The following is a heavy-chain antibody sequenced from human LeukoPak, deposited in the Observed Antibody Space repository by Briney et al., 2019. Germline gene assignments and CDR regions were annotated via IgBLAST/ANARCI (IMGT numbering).Heavy chain of an antibody. J-gene: IGHJ4*02. CDR3: ARMGVYGGRFDY. CDR1: GFTLSSYW. D-gene: IGHD4-23*01. CDR2: INSDGSST. V-gene: IGHV3-74*01. Sequence: GGSLRLSCAASGFTLSSYWMHWVRQAPGKGLVWVSRINSDGSSTSYADSVKGRFTISRDNAKNTLYLQMNSLRAEDTAVYYCARMGVYGGRFDYWGQGTLVTVSS.